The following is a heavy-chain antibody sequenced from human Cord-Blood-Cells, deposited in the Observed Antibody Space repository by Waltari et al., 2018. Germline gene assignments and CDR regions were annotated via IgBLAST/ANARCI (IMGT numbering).Heavy chain of an antibody. D-gene: IGHD3-10*01. V-gene: IGHV1-2*02. J-gene: IGHJ3*02. CDR2: INPNSGGT. Sequence: QVQLVQSGAEVKKPGASVKVSCKASGYTFTGYSMHWLRPAPGQGLEWMGWINPNSGGTNYAQKFQGRVTMTRDTSISTAYMELSRLRSDDTAVYYCARIYYGSGSYYDAFDIWGQGTMVTVSS. CDR1: GYTFTGYS. CDR3: ARIYYGSGSYYDAFDI.